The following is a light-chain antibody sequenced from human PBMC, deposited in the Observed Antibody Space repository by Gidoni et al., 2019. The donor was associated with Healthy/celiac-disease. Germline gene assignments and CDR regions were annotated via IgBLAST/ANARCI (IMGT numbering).Light chain of an antibody. Sequence: DIVRTQSPLSLPVTPGELACISCRSSQSLLHMNGYNDLDWYLQKPGKSPQLLIYLGSNRASGVPDRFSGSGSGTDFKLKISRVEAEDVGVYYCMQALQTPLTFGGGTKVEIK. J-gene: IGKJ4*01. CDR3: MQALQTPLT. V-gene: IGKV2-28*01. CDR2: LGS. CDR1: QSLLHMNGYND.